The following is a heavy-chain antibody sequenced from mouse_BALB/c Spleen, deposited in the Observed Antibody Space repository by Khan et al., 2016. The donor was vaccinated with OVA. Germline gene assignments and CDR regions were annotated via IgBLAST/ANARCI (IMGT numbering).Heavy chain of an antibody. CDR2: ISYSGST. V-gene: IGHV3-1*02. CDR3: ARTAKIKY. Sequence: VPLQESGPGLATPSQSLSLTCTVTGYSITTGYGWYWILQFSGIKLEWIGYISYSGSTNYHLSLKSRISNTRDTSKKQFLLQLNSVTNEDTATCYKARTAKIKYWSQSTTRTVS. J-gene: IGHJ2*01. D-gene: IGHD1-2*01. CDR1: GYSITTGYG.